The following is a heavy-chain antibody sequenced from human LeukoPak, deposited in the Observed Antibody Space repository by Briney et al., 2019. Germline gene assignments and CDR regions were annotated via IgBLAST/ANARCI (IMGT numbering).Heavy chain of an antibody. CDR1: GFTFSSYA. CDR3: AGLSGSYTGYFDY. CDR2: ISGSGGST. J-gene: IGHJ4*02. D-gene: IGHD1-26*01. Sequence: PGGSLRLSCAASGFTFSSYAMSWVRQAPGKGLEWVSAISGSGGSTYYADSVKGRFTISRDNSKNTLYLQMNSLRAEDTAVYYCAGLSGSYTGYFDYWGQGTLVTVSS. V-gene: IGHV3-23*01.